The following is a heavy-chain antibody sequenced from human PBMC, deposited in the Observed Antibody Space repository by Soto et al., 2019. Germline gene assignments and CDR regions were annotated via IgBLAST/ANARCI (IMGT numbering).Heavy chain of an antibody. Sequence: EVQLVESGGGLVKPGGSLRLSCAASGFTFSNAWMSWVRQAPGKGLEWVGRIKSKNNGGTTDYAGPVKGRFTISRDDSKNTLYLQMNSLKTEDTAVYYCTGLGYCSGGSCPRGQYNWFDLWGQGTLVTVSS. V-gene: IGHV3-15*01. CDR3: TGLGYCSGGSCPRGQYNWFDL. D-gene: IGHD2-15*01. CDR1: GFTFSNAW. J-gene: IGHJ5*02. CDR2: IKSKNNGGTT.